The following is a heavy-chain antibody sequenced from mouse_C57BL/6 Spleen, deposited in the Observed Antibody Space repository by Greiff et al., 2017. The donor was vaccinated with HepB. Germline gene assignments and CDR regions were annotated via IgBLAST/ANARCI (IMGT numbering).Heavy chain of an antibody. CDR1: GYTFTSYW. V-gene: IGHV1-72*01. D-gene: IGHD1-1*01. Sequence: VQLQQPGAELVKPGASVKLSCKASGYTFTSYWMHWVKQRPGRGLEWIGRIDPNSGGTKYNKKFKSKATLTVDKTSSTDYMQLSSLTSEDSAVYYCARSGIGSGHYYAMDYWGQGTSVTVSS. CDR2: IDPNSGGT. J-gene: IGHJ4*01. CDR3: ARSGIGSGHYYAMDY.